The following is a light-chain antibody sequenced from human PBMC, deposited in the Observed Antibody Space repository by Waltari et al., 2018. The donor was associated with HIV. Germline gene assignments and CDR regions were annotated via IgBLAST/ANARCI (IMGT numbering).Light chain of an antibody. V-gene: IGLV1-40*01. J-gene: IGLJ2*01. CDR2: ANN. Sequence: QPELTQQPSVSGAPGRRGTISGPTRSPNIGATYDLHWYQQLPVTAPKLLIYANNNRPSGVPDRFSGSKSGTSASLAITGLQAEDEADYYCQSYDSTLRVVFGGGTKLTVL. CDR1: SPNIGATYD. CDR3: QSYDSTLRVV.